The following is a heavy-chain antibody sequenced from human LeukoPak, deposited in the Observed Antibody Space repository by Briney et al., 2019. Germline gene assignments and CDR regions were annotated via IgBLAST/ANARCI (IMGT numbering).Heavy chain of an antibody. D-gene: IGHD3-3*01. CDR2: ISGSGGST. CDR3: AKGTALPHLGW. CDR1: GFTFSSYA. J-gene: IGHJ4*02. Sequence: GGSLRLSCAASGFTFSSYAMSWVRQAPGKGLEWVSAISGSGGSTYYADSVKGRFTISRDNSKDTLYLQMNSLRAEDTAVYYCAKGTALPHLGWWGQGTLVTVSS. V-gene: IGHV3-23*01.